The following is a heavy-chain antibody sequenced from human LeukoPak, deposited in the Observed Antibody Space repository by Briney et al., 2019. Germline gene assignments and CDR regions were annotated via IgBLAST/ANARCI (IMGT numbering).Heavy chain of an antibody. CDR1: GGSVSSYY. CDR3: ARRKVGYCSGGSCYRATDWYFDL. J-gene: IGHJ2*01. CDR2: IYTSGST. D-gene: IGHD2-15*01. V-gene: IGHV4-4*07. Sequence: SETLSLTCTISGGSVSSYYWSWIRQPAGKGLEWIGRIYTSGSTNYNPSLKSRVTISVDTSKNQFSLKLSSVTAADTAVYYCARRKVGYCSGGSCYRATDWYFDLWGRGTLVTVSS.